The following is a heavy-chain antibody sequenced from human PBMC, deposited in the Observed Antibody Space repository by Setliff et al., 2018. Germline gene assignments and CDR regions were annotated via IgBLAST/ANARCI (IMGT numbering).Heavy chain of an antibody. J-gene: IGHJ4*02. CDR2: RSAYNGKT. CDR3: ARDLGDLVATILSFFDY. CDR1: GYTFTSYG. D-gene: IGHD5-12*01. Sequence: GASVKVSCKSSGYTFTSYGISWMRQAPGQGLEWMGWRSAYNGKTQYAQKFQGRVTMTTDTSTSTAYMELMSLTSDDTALYFCARDLGDLVATILSFFDYWGQGTLVTVSS. V-gene: IGHV1-18*01.